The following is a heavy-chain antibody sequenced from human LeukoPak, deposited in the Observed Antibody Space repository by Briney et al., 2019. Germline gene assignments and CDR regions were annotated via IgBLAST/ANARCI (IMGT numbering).Heavy chain of an antibody. V-gene: IGHV1-69*05. Sequence: SVKVSCKASGYTFTSYYMHWVRQAPGQGLEWMGGIIPIFGTANYAQKFQGRVTITTDESTSTAYMELSSLRSEDTAVYYCARGPSPYAVAGIFDYWGQGTLVTVSS. CDR2: IIPIFGTA. CDR1: GYTFTSYY. D-gene: IGHD6-19*01. J-gene: IGHJ4*02. CDR3: ARGPSPYAVAGIFDY.